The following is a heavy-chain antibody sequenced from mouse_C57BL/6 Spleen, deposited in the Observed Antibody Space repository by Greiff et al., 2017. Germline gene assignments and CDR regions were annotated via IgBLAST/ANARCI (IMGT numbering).Heavy chain of an antibody. CDR1: GFTFSSYG. Sequence: EVKLVESGGDLVKPGGSLKLSCAASGFTFSSYGMSWVRQTPDKRLEWVATISSGGSYTYYPDSVKGRFTISRDNAKNTLYLQMSSLKSEDTAMYYCARRRNNWGMDYWGQGTSVTVSS. V-gene: IGHV5-6*02. J-gene: IGHJ4*01. D-gene: IGHD4-1*01. CDR3: ARRRNNWGMDY. CDR2: ISSGGSYT.